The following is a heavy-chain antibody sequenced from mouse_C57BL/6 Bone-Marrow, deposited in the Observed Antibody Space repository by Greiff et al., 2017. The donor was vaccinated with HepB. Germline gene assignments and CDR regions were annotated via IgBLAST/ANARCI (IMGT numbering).Heavy chain of an antibody. V-gene: IGHV5-9-1*02. CDR2: ISSGGDYI. Sequence: EVQLVESGAGLVKPGGSLKLSCAASGFTFSSYAMSWVRQTPEKRLEWVAYISSGGDYIYYADTVKGRFTISRDNARNTLYLQMSSLKSEDTAMYYCTRGDSSHWYFDVWGTGTTVTVSS. CDR1: GFTFSSYA. D-gene: IGHD1-1*01. J-gene: IGHJ1*03. CDR3: TRGDSSHWYFDV.